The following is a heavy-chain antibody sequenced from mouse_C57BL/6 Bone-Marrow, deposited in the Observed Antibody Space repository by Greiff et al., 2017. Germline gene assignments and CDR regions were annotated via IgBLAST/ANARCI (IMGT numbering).Heavy chain of an antibody. V-gene: IGHV1-19*01. Sequence: VQLQQSGPVLVKPGASVKMSCKASGYTFTDYYMNWVKQSPGKSLEWIGVINPYNGGTSYNQKFKGKATLTVDKSSSTAYMELNSLTSEDSAVYYCARSAVVAGDWYCDVWGTGTTVTVSS. CDR3: ARSAVVAGDWYCDV. D-gene: IGHD1-1*01. CDR1: GYTFTDYY. J-gene: IGHJ1*03. CDR2: INPYNGGT.